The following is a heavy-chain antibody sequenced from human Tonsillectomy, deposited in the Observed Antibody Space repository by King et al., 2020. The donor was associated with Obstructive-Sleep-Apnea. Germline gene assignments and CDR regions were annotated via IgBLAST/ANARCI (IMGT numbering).Heavy chain of an antibody. CDR2: ISGNGGGT. CDR3: ARKGIAVAGTHDAFDV. J-gene: IGHJ3*01. D-gene: IGHD6-19*01. CDR1: GFTFSNYV. Sequence: VQLVESGGSLVQPGGSLRLSCAASGFTFSNYVMSWIRQAPGKGLEWVSAISGNGGGTNYADSVKGRFTISRDNSKNTLCLQMNSLRAEDTAVYYCARKGIAVAGTHDAFDVWGHGTMVTVSS. V-gene: IGHV3-23*04.